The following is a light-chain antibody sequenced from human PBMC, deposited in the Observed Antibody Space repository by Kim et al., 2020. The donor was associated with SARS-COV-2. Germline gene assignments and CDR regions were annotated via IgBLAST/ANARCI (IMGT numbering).Light chain of an antibody. CDR3: QYRRT. CDR2: DAS. CDR1: QTVSNY. V-gene: IGKV3-11*01. Sequence: PGERATRSCGTSQTVSNYLAWYQQKPGQAPRLLIYDASNRATGIPVRFSGSGSGTDFSLTISNLEPEDFAVYYCQYRRTFGQGTKVEIK. J-gene: IGKJ1*01.